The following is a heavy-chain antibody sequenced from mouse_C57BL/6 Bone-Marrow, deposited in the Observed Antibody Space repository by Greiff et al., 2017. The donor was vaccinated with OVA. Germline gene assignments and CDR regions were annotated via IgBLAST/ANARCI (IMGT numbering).Heavy chain of an antibody. CDR3: ARSSYDSYAMDY. V-gene: IGHV1-64*01. J-gene: IGHJ4*01. D-gene: IGHD2-10*01. Sequence: QVQLKQSGAELVKPGASVKLSCKASGYTFTSYWMHWVKQRPGQGLEWIGMIHPNSGSTNYNEKFKSKATLTVDKSSSTAYMQLSSLTSEDSAVYYCARSSYDSYAMDYWGQGTSVTVSS. CDR2: IHPNSGST. CDR1: GYTFTSYW.